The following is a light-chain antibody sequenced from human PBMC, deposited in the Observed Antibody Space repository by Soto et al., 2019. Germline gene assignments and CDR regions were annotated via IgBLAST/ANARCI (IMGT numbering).Light chain of an antibody. J-gene: IGKJ4*01. V-gene: IGKV1-39*01. CDR1: QSISRY. Sequence: DIQMTQSPSSLSASVGDRVTITCRASQSISRYLNWFQQKPGKAPKLLIYAASSLQSGVPARFSGSGSGTEFTLTISSLEPEDFAVYYCQQRSNWPPDTFGGGTKVDIK. CDR2: AAS. CDR3: QQRSNWPPDT.